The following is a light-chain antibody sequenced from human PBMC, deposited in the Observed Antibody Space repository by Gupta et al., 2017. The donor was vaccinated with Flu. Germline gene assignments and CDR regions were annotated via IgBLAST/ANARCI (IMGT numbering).Light chain of an antibody. CDR1: QSISNY. Sequence: DVQMTQSPSSLSASVGDRVTITCRASQSISNYVNWFQQKVGEAPKLLIYAASTLQSGVPSRFSGSGSGTEVTLTINSLQPEDFATDYCQQGNRVAFTFGGGTKVEI. J-gene: IGKJ4*01. CDR2: AAS. V-gene: IGKV1-39*01. CDR3: QQGNRVAFT.